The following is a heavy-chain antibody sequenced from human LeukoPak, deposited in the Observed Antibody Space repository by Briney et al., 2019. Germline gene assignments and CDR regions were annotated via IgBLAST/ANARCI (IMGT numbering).Heavy chain of an antibody. CDR3: ARDGQWLQYYYYMDV. D-gene: IGHD6-19*01. J-gene: IGHJ6*03. CDR1: GGSISSYY. CDR2: IYTSGST. V-gene: IGHV4-4*07. Sequence: PSETLSLTCTVSGGSISSYYWSWIRQPAGKGLEWIARIYTSGSTNYNPSLKSRVTMSVDTSKNQFSLKLSSVTAADTAVYYCARDGQWLQYYYYMDVWGKGTTVTVS.